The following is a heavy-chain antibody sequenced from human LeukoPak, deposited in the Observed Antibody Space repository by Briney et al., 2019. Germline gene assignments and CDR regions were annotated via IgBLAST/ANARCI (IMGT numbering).Heavy chain of an antibody. V-gene: IGHV3-23*01. Sequence: GGPLRLSCAASGFTFSSYAMSWVRQAPGKGLEWVSAISGSGGSTYYADSVKSRFTISRDNSKNSLYLQMNSLRAEDTAVYYCSGDFVGYISSLYYWGQGALVTVST. CDR1: GFTFSSYA. D-gene: IGHD6-13*01. CDR2: ISGSGGST. J-gene: IGHJ4*02. CDR3: SGDFVGYISSLYY.